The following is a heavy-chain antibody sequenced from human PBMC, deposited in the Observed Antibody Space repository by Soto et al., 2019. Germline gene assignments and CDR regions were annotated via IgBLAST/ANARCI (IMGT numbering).Heavy chain of an antibody. J-gene: IGHJ3*02. CDR1: GFTFSLYA. Sequence: HPGGSLRLSCAASGFTFSLYAMTWVRQAPGRGLEWVSTIISTGVTYYADSVRGRFTISRDNSKNTLYLQMNSLRAEDTAVYYCAKVYGDYYHAFPIWGQGTMVTVSS. CDR2: IISTGVT. CDR3: AKVYGDYYHAFPI. V-gene: IGHV3-23*01. D-gene: IGHD4-17*01.